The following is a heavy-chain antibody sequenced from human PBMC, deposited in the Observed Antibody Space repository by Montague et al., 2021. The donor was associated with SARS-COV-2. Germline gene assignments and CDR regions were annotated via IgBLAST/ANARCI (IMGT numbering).Heavy chain of an antibody. Sequence: PALVKPTQTLTLTCRFSGFSLSVSGMSVAWIRQSPGKALEWLGHIDWDDDKYYRTSLKTRLTISKDTSKNQVVLTMTNMDPVDTGTYYCARMPYGSGGAFDYWGQGTLVTVSS. J-gene: IGHJ4*02. V-gene: IGHV2-70*01. D-gene: IGHD3-10*01. CDR2: IDWDDDK. CDR3: ARMPYGSGGAFDY. CDR1: GFSLSVSGMS.